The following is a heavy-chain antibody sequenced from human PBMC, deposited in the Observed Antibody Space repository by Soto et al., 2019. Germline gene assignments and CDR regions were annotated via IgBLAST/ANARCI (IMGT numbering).Heavy chain of an antibody. V-gene: IGHV3-74*01. CDR3: SRLYSSSYVYLLQY. CDR2: INSDGSST. Sequence: GGSLRLSCAASGFTFTSHWMHWVRQAPGKGLVWVSRINSDGSSTSYADSVKGRFTISRDNAKNMLYLQMNTLRAEDTAVYYCSRLYSSSYVYLLQYWGQGTSVTGSS. D-gene: IGHD6-6*01. J-gene: IGHJ1*01. CDR1: GFTFTSHW.